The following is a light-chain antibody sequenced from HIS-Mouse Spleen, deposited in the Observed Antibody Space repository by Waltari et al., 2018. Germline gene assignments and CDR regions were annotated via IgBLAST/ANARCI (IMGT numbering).Light chain of an antibody. CDR1: ALPKQY. Sequence: SYELTQPPSVSVSPGQTARITCSGDALPKQYAHWYQQKSGQAPVLVIYEDSKRPSGIPERFSGSSSGTMAILTISGAQVEDEADYYCYSTDSSGNHRVFGGGTKLTVL. CDR3: YSTDSSGNHRV. CDR2: EDS. J-gene: IGLJ2*01. V-gene: IGLV3-10*01.